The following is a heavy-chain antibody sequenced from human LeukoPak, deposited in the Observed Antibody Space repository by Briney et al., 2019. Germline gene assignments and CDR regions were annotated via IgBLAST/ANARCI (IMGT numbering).Heavy chain of an antibody. CDR2: IYDRGST. CDR1: XGSIXSXX. J-gene: IGHJ4*02. CDR3: ARGRTFDN. V-gene: IGHV4-59*01. Sequence: SETLSLTCTVSXGSIXSXXXXXXXXXXGKGLEWIGNIYDRGSTKYNPSLKSRVTISVDTSKNQFSLRLSSVTAADTAVYYCARGRTFDNWGQGTLVTVSS.